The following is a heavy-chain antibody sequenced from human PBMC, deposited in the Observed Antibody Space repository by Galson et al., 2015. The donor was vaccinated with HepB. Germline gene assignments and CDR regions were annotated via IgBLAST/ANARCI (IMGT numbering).Heavy chain of an antibody. Sequence: SVKVSCKASGYNFLTYGISWVRQAPGQGLEWLGWISAYNYNTNYAQKLQGRVTMTTDRSTNTAYMELTRLRSDDTAVFYCARGPVRGSHDYWGQGTLVTVSS. V-gene: IGHV1-18*01. CDR3: ARGPVRGSHDY. CDR1: GYNFLTYG. J-gene: IGHJ4*02. D-gene: IGHD5-12*01. CDR2: ISAYNYNT.